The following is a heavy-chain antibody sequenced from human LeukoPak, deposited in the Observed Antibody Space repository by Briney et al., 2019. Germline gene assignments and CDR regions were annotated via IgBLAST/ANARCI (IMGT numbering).Heavy chain of an antibody. V-gene: IGHV3-7*01. CDR2: INQDGSQT. CDR3: VRGTKAEYDRWSYYYTLVDY. CDR1: GFTFSTQW. J-gene: IGHJ4*02. Sequence: GGSLRLSCAASGFTFSTQWMAWVRRAPEKGLEWLANINQDGSQTSYGDSVRGRFTISKDNAKNSLFLQMNSLRAEDMAVYYCVRGTKAEYDRWSYYYTLVDYWGQGTLVTVSP. D-gene: IGHD3-3*01.